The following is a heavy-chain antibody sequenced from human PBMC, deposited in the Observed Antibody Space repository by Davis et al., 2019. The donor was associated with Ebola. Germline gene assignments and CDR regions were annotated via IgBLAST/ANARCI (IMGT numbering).Heavy chain of an antibody. CDR2: ISGSGGST. CDR3: VRESSGWQLVKYTFDY. J-gene: IGHJ4*02. D-gene: IGHD3-22*01. CDR1: GFNFNTYA. V-gene: IGHV3-23*01. Sequence: GGSLRLSCAASGFNFNTYAMTWVRQAPGQGLEWVSAISGSGGSTYYADSVKGRFTVSRDSSKNTLYLQMNSLRAEDTAVYYCVRESSGWQLVKYTFDYWGQGTLVSVSA.